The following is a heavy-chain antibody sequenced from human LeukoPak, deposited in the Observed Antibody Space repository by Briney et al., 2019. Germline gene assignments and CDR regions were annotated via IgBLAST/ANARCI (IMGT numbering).Heavy chain of an antibody. CDR1: GFIFSNYA. V-gene: IGHV3-33*01. J-gene: IGHJ3*02. CDR2: ICYDGRNK. CDR3: ARGGYNYGGTPDI. Sequence: GGSLRLSCAASGFIFSNYAMHWVRQAPGKGLEGVAVICYDGRNKYYAGSVKGGFSISRDKSKTTVYLQMNSLRAEDMAVYYCARGGYNYGGTPDIWGPGTLVTVSS. D-gene: IGHD5-18*01.